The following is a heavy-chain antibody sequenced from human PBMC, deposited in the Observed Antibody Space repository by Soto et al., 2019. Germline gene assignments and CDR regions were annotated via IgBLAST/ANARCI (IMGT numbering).Heavy chain of an antibody. CDR1: GYTFTGYY. CDR2: INPNSGGT. V-gene: IGHV1-2*04. J-gene: IGHJ6*02. Sequence: GASVKVSCKASGYTFTGYYMHWVRQAPGQGLEWMGWINPNSGGTNYAQKFQGWVTMTRDTSISTAYMELSRLRSDDTAVYYCARAPHFWSGYSGGYGMDVWGQGTTVTVSS. CDR3: ARAPHFWSGYSGGYGMDV. D-gene: IGHD3-3*01.